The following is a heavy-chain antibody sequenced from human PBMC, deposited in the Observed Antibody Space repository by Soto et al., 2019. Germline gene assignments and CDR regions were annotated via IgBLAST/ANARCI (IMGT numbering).Heavy chain of an antibody. D-gene: IGHD3-10*01. Sequence: GGSLRLSCISSGFTFRTYTMNWVRQAPGKGLEWVSGIRGFSPYTFYAESVKGRFTISRDNAKNSLYLQMNSLRAEDTAVYYCARDRGYDAHDYYYKVMDAGAQGPTLTVSA. CDR1: GFTFRTYT. J-gene: IGHJ6*01. V-gene: IGHV3-21*01. CDR2: IRGFSPYT. CDR3: ARDRGYDAHDYYYKVMDA.